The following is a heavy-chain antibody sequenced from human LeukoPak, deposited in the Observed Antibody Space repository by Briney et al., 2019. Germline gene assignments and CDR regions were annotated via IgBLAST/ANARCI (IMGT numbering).Heavy chain of an antibody. J-gene: IGHJ6*03. D-gene: IGHD6-13*01. Sequence: QPGGSLRLSCAASGFTFSSYGMHWVRQAPGKGLEWVAFIRYDGSDKYYADSVKGRFTISRDNSKNTLYLQMNSLRAEDTAVYCCAKYRSPGSYMDVWGKGTTVTVSS. CDR1: GFTFSSYG. CDR3: AKYRSPGSYMDV. CDR2: IRYDGSDK. V-gene: IGHV3-30*02.